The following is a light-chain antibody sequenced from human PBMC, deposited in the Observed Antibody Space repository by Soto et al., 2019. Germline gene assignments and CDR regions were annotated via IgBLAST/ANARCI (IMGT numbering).Light chain of an antibody. V-gene: IGKV2-28*01. Sequence: DIVVTQSPLSLPVTPGEPASISCRSSQSLLHINGYNYLDWYQQKPGKAPKLLIYAASTLQTGVPSRFSGSGSGTDFTLTISSLQPEDFATYYCLQDYNFPWTFGQGTKVDI. J-gene: IGKJ1*01. CDR1: QSLLHINGYNY. CDR3: LQDYNFPWT. CDR2: AAS.